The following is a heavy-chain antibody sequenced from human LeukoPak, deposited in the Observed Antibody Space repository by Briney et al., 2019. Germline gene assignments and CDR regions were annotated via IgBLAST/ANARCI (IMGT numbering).Heavy chain of an antibody. V-gene: IGHV1-46*01. CDR2: INPSGGST. CDR1: GYTFTSYY. J-gene: IGHJ3*02. D-gene: IGHD6-13*01. CDR3: ARDGRIAAATRGAFDI. Sequence: ASVKVSCKASGYTFTSYYMHWVRQAPGQGLEWMGIINPSGGSTSYAQKFQGKVTMTRDTSTSTVYMELSSLRSEDTAVYYCARDGRIAAATRGAFDIWGQGTMVTVSS.